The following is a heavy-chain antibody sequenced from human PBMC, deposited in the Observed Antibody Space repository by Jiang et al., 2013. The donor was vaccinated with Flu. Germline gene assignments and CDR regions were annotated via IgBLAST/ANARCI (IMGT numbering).Heavy chain of an antibody. CDR3: ARGYSLDY. J-gene: IGHJ4*02. CDR1: GDSVSSNSAA. D-gene: IGHD5-18*01. CDR2: TYYRSRWFI. Sequence: SQTLSLTCAISGDSVSSNSAAWNWLRQSPSRGLEWLGRTYYRSRWFIDYAEFVKSRITINPDASKNQFSLQLYSVTPEDTAVYYCARGYSLDYWGQGTLVTVSS. V-gene: IGHV6-1*01.